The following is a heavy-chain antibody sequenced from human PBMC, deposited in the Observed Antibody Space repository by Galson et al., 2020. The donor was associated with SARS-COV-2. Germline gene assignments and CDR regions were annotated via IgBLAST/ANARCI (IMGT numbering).Heavy chain of an antibody. J-gene: IGHJ6*02. Sequence: GESLKISCAASGFTFSSYSMNWVRQAPGKGLEWVSSISSSSSYIYYADSVKGRFTISRDNAKNSLYLQMNSLRAEDTAVYYCARDLHWDPKYYYGMDVWCQGTTVTVSS. CDR3: ARDLHWDPKYYYGMDV. V-gene: IGHV3-21*01. CDR2: ISSSSSYI. D-gene: IGHD7-27*01. CDR1: GFTFSSYS.